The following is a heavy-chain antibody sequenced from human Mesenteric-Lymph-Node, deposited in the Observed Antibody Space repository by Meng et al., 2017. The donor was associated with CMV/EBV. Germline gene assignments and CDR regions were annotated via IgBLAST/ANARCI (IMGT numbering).Heavy chain of an antibody. Sequence: SVRSDGYDWNWIRQPPGKELEWIGYIYYRGSTDYNPSLKSRVTISVDTSKNQFSLRLSSVTAADTAMYYCAREHDYDRSYQENWFDPWGQGTLVTVSS. V-gene: IGHV4-61*08. CDR2: IYYRGST. CDR1: SVRSDGYD. D-gene: IGHD3-16*01. J-gene: IGHJ5*02. CDR3: AREHDYDRSYQENWFDP.